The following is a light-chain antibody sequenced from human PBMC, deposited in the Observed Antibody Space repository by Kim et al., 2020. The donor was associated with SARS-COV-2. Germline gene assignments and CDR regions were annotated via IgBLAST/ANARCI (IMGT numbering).Light chain of an antibody. V-gene: IGKV1-33*01. J-gene: IGKJ4*01. CDR3: QQYDNLPLT. Sequence: DIQMTQSPSSLSASVGDRVTLTCQASQDIRNNYLNWYQQKPGKAPKLLIFDASLLETGVPSRFSGSGSGTDFTFTISSLQTEDVATYYCQQYDNLPLTFGGGTKVEI. CDR2: DAS. CDR1: QDIRNNY.